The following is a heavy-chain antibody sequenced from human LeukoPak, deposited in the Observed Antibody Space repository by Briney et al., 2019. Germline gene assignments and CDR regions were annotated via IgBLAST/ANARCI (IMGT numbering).Heavy chain of an antibody. Sequence: PGGSLRLSCAASGFTFSSYSMNWVCQAPGKGLEWGSYISSSSSTIYYADSVKGRFTISRDNAKNSLYLQMNSLRAEDTAVYYCARAVVDFWSNWFDPWGQGTLVTVSS. CDR2: ISSSSSTI. D-gene: IGHD3-3*01. V-gene: IGHV3-48*04. J-gene: IGHJ5*02. CDR1: GFTFSSYS. CDR3: ARAVVDFWSNWFDP.